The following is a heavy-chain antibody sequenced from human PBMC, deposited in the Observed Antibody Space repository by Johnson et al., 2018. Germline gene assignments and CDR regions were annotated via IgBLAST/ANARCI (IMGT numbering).Heavy chain of an antibody. D-gene: IGHD3-22*01. Sequence: VQLVQSGGGVVQPGRSLRLSCAASGFTFSRYDMHWVRQVTGKGLEWVSAIGTAGDTYYPGSVKGRFTISRDNSKNTLYLQMNSLRAEDTAVYYCARVGYYDSSGYYGVAFDIWGQGTMVTVSS. CDR1: GFTFSRYD. CDR2: IGTAGDT. V-gene: IGHV3-13*01. CDR3: ARVGYYDSSGYYGVAFDI. J-gene: IGHJ3*02.